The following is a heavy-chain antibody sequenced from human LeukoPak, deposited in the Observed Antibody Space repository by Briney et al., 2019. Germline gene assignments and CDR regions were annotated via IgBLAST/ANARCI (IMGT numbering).Heavy chain of an antibody. CDR2: IKQDGSEK. V-gene: IGHV3-7*05. CDR1: GFTFSTYW. CDR3: ARGAGINGLAFDI. J-gene: IGHJ3*02. D-gene: IGHD3-10*01. Sequence: PGGSLRLSCAASGFTFSTYWMTWVRQAPGKGLEWVANIKQDGSEKYYVDSVKGRLTISRDNAKNSVYLQVNSLRAEDTAVYYCARGAGINGLAFDIWGQGTMVTVSS.